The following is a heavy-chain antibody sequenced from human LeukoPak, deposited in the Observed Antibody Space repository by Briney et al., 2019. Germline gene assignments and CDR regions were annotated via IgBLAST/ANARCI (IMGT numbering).Heavy chain of an antibody. CDR2: IRYDGSNK. CDR3: AKIESSSSDTYYYYYMDV. Sequence: PGGSLRLSCAASGFTFSSYGMHWVRQAPGKGLEWVAFIRYDGSNKYYADSVKGRFTISRDNSKNTLYLQMNSLRAEDTAVYYCAKIESSSSDTYYYYYMDVWGKGTTVTVSS. D-gene: IGHD6-6*01. V-gene: IGHV3-30*02. J-gene: IGHJ6*03. CDR1: GFTFSSYG.